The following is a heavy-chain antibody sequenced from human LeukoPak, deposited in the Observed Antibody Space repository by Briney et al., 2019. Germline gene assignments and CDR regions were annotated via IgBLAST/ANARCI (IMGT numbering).Heavy chain of an antibody. CDR1: GGSISTTTYY. J-gene: IGHJ4*02. CDR3: ARHGHHGDHDY. CDR2: IYYSGSS. V-gene: IGHV4-39*01. D-gene: IGHD2-21*02. Sequence: PSETLSLTRTVSGGSISTTTYYWGWIRQPPGKGLEWIGSIYYSGSSYYNPSLKSRVTISVDTSKNQSSLKLNSVTAADTAVYHCARHGHHGDHDYWGQGTLVTVSS.